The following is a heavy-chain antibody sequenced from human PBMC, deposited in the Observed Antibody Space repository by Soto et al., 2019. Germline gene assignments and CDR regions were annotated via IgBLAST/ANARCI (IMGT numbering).Heavy chain of an antibody. D-gene: IGHD2-15*01. CDR3: ARGYCSAVGGYVHYYYGFDV. CDR2: IYYSGST. V-gene: IGHV4-31*03. CDR1: GGSISSGGYY. J-gene: IGHJ6*02. Sequence: SETLSLTCTVSGGSISSGGYYWSWIRQEPGKGLEWIGYIYYSGSTYYNPSLKSRVTISVDTSKNQFSLKLSAVTAADTAVYYCARGYCSAVGGYVHYYYGFDVWGQGTTVTVSS.